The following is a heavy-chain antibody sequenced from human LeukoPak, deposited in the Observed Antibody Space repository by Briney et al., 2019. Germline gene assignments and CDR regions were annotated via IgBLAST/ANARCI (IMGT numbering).Heavy chain of an antibody. CDR2: INHSGST. CDR1: GGSFSGYY. D-gene: IGHD6-6*01. V-gene: IGHV4-34*01. CDR3: ARRSIAARLFDY. J-gene: IGHJ4*02. Sequence: SETLSLTCAVYGGSFSGYYWSWIRQPPGKGLEWIGEINHSGSTNYNPSLKSRVTISVDTSKNQFSLKLSSVTAADTAVYYCARRSIAARLFDYWGQGTLVTVPS.